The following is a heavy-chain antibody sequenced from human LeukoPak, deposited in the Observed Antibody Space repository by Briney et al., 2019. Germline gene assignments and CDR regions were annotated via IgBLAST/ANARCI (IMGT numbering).Heavy chain of an antibody. Sequence: SETLSLTCAVYGGSFSGYYWSWIRQPPGKGLEWIGEINHSGSTNYNPSLKSRVTISVDTSKNQFSLKLSSVTAADTAVYNCARVGGGKGGRYCSSTSCNMAFDYWGQGTLVTVSS. CDR2: INHSGST. D-gene: IGHD2-2*02. J-gene: IGHJ4*02. CDR1: GGSFSGYY. V-gene: IGHV4-34*01. CDR3: ARVGGGKGGRYCSSTSCNMAFDY.